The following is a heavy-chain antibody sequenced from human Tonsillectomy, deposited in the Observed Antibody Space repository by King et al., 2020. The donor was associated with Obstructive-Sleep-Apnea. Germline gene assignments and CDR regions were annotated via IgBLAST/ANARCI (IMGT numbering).Heavy chain of an antibody. Sequence: VQLVESGAEVKKPGASVKVSCKTSTYTFTGYYIHWVRQAPGQGLEWMGWINPNSGGTNYAQKFQGRVTMTRDTSISTAYMELSRLRSDDTAVYYCASDPLDIGVFYYGMGVWGQGTTVTVSS. V-gene: IGHV1-2*02. CDR1: TYTFTGYY. CDR2: INPNSGGT. CDR3: ASDPLDIGVFYYGMGV. J-gene: IGHJ6*02. D-gene: IGHD2-2*03.